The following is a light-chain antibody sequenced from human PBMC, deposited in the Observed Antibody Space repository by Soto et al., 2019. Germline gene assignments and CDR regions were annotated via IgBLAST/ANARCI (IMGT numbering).Light chain of an antibody. CDR1: SSNIGADYE. V-gene: IGLV1-40*01. CDR3: QSYDSSLKGCV. Sequence: QSVLTQPPSVSGAPGQRVTISCTGGSSNIGADYEVHWYQQLPGTAPKLLIYGNTNRPSWVPDRFSGSKSGSSASLAITGLQAEAEAEYYCQSYDSSLKGCVFGTGTKLTVL. J-gene: IGLJ1*01. CDR2: GNT.